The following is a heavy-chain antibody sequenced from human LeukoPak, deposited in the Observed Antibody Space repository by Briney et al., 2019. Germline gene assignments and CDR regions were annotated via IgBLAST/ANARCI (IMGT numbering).Heavy chain of an antibody. CDR3: AREGREGYDYGDYETMYYFDY. J-gene: IGHJ4*02. V-gene: IGHV4-4*07. CDR1: GGSISSYY. CDR2: IYTSGST. Sequence: SETLSLTCTVSGGSISSYYWSWIRQPAGKGLEWIGRIYTSGSTNYNPSLKSRVTMSVDTSKNQFSLKLSSVTAADTAVYYCAREGREGYDYGDYETMYYFDYWGQGTLVTVSS. D-gene: IGHD4-17*01.